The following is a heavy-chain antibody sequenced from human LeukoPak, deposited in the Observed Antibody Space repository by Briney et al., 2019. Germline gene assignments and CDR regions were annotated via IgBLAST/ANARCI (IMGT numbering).Heavy chain of an antibody. Sequence: ASVMVSCKASGYTFTSYGISWVRQALGQGLEWMGWISAYNGNTNYAQKLQGRVTMTTDTSTSTAYMELRSLRSDDTAVYYCAKVREQQLPTRYFDYWGQGTLVTVSS. V-gene: IGHV1-18*01. CDR3: AKVREQQLPTRYFDY. J-gene: IGHJ4*02. CDR1: GYTFTSYG. CDR2: ISAYNGNT. D-gene: IGHD6-13*01.